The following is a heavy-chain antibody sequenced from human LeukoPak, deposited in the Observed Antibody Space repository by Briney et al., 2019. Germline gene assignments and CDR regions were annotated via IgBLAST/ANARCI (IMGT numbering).Heavy chain of an antibody. D-gene: IGHD3-10*01. CDR1: GASVSSGPYF. CDR2: IFTSGGP. CDR3: ARERAGEGALDI. V-gene: IGHV4-61*02. J-gene: IGHJ3*02. Sequence: SETLSLTCTVSGASVSSGPYFWSWIRQPAGKGVEWIGRIFTSGGPNYNPSLKSRVTVSTDTSKNQFSLKLSSVTATDTAVYYCARERAGEGALDIWGQGTMVTVSP.